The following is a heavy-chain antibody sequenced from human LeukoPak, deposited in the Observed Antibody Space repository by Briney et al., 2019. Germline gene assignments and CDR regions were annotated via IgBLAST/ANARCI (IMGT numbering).Heavy chain of an antibody. V-gene: IGHV4-59*11. D-gene: IGHD3-3*01. CDR3: ARYMRASGTYDFDY. CDR2: IYYTGTT. J-gene: IGHJ4*02. CDR1: GGSINGHY. Sequence: SETLSLTCTVSGGSINGHYWSWIRQPPGKGLEWIGYIYYTGTTNYNPSFQSRVTITVDTSKNQFSLNLRSVTAADTAVYYCARYMRASGTYDFDYWGQGTLVTVSS.